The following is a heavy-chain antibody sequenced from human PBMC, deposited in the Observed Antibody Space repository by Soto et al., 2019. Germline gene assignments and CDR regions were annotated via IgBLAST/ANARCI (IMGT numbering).Heavy chain of an antibody. CDR1: GFTFSAYW. Sequence: PGGSLRLSCAASGFTFSAYWMNWVRQAPGKGLVWVSRINNDGSSTNYADSVKGRFTISRDNTKNTLYLQMNSLGAEDTAVYYCAFVGTTGKVYWGQGTLVTVSS. J-gene: IGHJ4*02. CDR2: INNDGSST. V-gene: IGHV3-74*01. CDR3: AFVGTTGKVY. D-gene: IGHD1-26*01.